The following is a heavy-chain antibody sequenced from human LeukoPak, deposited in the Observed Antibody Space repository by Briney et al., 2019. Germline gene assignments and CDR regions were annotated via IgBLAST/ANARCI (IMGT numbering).Heavy chain of an antibody. CDR3: ARDRGYSTLDY. J-gene: IGHJ4*02. V-gene: IGHV3-7*01. D-gene: IGHD4-23*01. CDR2: INQDVSET. CDR1: GFTFSSYW. Sequence: GGSLRLSCAASGFTFSSYWMSWVRQAPGKGLEWVANINQDVSETNYVDSVKGRFTISRDNAKKSLYLQMTSLRVEDTAVYYCARDRGYSTLDYWGQGTLVTVSS.